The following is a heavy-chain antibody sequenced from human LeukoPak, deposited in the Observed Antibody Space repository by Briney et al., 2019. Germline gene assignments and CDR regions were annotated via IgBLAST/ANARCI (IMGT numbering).Heavy chain of an antibody. D-gene: IGHD3-22*01. CDR2: IYYSGRT. CDR3: ACLTTADAFDI. CDR1: GGSISSSSYY. J-gene: IGHJ3*02. Sequence: PSETLSLTCTVSGGSISSSSYYWGWIRQPPGKGLEWIGGIYYSGRTYYNPSLKSRVTISVDTSKNQFSLKLSSVTAADTAVYYCACLTTADAFDIWGQGTMVTVSS. V-gene: IGHV4-39*07.